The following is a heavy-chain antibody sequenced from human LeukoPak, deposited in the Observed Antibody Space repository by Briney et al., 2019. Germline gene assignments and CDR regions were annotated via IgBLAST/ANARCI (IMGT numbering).Heavy chain of an antibody. Sequence: PSETLSPTCAVYGGSFSGYSWNWIRQPPVKGLEWIGEINHSGGTNYNPSLKSRVTISVDTSKKQFSLKLSSVTAADTAVYYCARGVDSYGVWGQGTLVTVSS. V-gene: IGHV4-34*01. CDR2: INHSGGT. J-gene: IGHJ4*02. CDR3: ARGVDSYGV. CDR1: GGSFSGYS. D-gene: IGHD3-10*01.